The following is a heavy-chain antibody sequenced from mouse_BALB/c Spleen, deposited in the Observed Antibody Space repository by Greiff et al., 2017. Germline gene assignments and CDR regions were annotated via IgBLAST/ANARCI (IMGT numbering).Heavy chain of an antibody. D-gene: IGHD6-5*01. CDR2: ISSGSSTI. CDR1: GFTFSSFG. J-gene: IGHJ4*01. V-gene: IGHV5-17*02. Sequence: EVKLMESGGGLVQPGGSRKLSCAASGFTFSSFGMHWVRQAPEKGLEWVAYISSGSSTIYYADTVKGRFTISRDNPKNTLFLQMTSLRSEDTAMYYCARGLIPPYYYAMDYWGQGTSVTVSS. CDR3: ARGLIPPYYYAMDY.